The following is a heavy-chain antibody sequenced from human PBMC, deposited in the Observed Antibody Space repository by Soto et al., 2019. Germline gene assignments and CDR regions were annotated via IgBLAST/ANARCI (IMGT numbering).Heavy chain of an antibody. CDR3: ASGGSASYYYYGMDV. J-gene: IGHJ6*02. V-gene: IGHV1-69*13. CDR2: IIPIFGTA. CDR1: GGTFSSYA. Sequence: AASVKVSCKASGGTFSSYAISWVRQAPGQGLEWMGGIIPIFGTANYAQKFQGRVTITADESTSTAYMELSSLRSEDTAVYYCASGGSASYYYYGMDVWGQGTTVTVSS. D-gene: IGHD3-10*01.